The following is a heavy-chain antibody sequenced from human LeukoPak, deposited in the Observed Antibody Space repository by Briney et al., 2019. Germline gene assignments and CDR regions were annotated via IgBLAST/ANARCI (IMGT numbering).Heavy chain of an antibody. D-gene: IGHD3-9*01. CDR3: AALDYDILTGHDY. Sequence: SETLSLTCAVYGGSFSGYYWSWIRQAPGKGLEWIREIKHSGSTNYNPSLKSRVTISVDTSKNQFSLKLSSVTAADTAVYYCAALDYDILTGHDYWGQGTLVTVSS. CDR1: GGSFSGYY. J-gene: IGHJ4*02. V-gene: IGHV4-34*01. CDR2: IKHSGST.